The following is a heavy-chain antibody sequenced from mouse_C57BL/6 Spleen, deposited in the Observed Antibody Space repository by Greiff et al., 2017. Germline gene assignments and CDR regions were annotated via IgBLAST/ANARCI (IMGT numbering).Heavy chain of an antibody. CDR2: IHPSDSDT. V-gene: IGHV1-74*01. CDR1: GYTFTSYW. Sequence: VQLQQPGAELVKPGASVKVSCKASGYTFTSYWMHWVKQRPGQGLEWIGRIHPSDSDTNYNQKFKGKATLTVDKSSSTAYMQLSSLTSEDSAVYYCAFIITTVETSFAYWGQGTLVTVSA. CDR3: AFIITTVETSFAY. J-gene: IGHJ3*01. D-gene: IGHD1-1*01.